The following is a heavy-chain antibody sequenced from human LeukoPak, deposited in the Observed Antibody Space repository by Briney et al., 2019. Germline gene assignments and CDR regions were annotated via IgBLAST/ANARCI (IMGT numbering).Heavy chain of an antibody. V-gene: IGHV3-48*01. Sequence: GGSLRLSCAASGSTFSDYSMNWVRQAPGKGLEWISYIGIDSGNTNYADSVKGRFTISGDKAKNSLYLQMNSLRVENTAVYYCARDYKYAFDNWGQGTLVTVSS. D-gene: IGHD5-24*01. CDR3: ARDYKYAFDN. CDR2: IGIDSGNT. J-gene: IGHJ4*02. CDR1: GSTFSDYS.